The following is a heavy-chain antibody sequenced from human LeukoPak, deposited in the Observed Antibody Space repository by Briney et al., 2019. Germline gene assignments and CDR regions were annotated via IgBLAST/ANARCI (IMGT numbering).Heavy chain of an antibody. Sequence: PSETLSLTCAVYGGSFSGYYWSWIRQPPGKTLEWIGSIYSSGSTYYNSSLKSRVIILIDTAKNHFSLNLSSVTAADTAVYYCARSDGYGLVSIWGQGTMVTVSS. CDR2: IYSSGST. CDR1: GGSFSGYY. J-gene: IGHJ3*02. CDR3: ARSDGYGLVSI. D-gene: IGHD3-10*01. V-gene: IGHV4-34*01.